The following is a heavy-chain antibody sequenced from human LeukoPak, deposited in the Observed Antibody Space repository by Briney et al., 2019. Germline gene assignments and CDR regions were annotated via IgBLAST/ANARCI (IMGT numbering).Heavy chain of an antibody. Sequence: SETLSLTCTVSGGSISSSSYYWGWIRQPPGKGLEWIESIYYSGSTYYNPSLKSRVTISVDTSKNQFSLKLSSVTAADTAVYYCARQNGGAEYGDYGHWGQGILVTVSS. J-gene: IGHJ4*02. CDR3: ARQNGGAEYGDYGH. D-gene: IGHD4-17*01. CDR2: IYYSGST. CDR1: GGSISSSSYY. V-gene: IGHV4-39*07.